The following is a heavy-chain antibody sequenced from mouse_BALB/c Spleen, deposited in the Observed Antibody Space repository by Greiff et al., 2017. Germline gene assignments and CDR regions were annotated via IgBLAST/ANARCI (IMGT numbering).Heavy chain of an antibody. CDR1: GFTFSSFG. CDR3: ARGITDYFDY. V-gene: IGHV5-17*02. D-gene: IGHD2-4*01. CDR2: ISSGSSTI. J-gene: IGHJ2*01. Sequence: EVKLMESGGGLVQPGGSRKLSCAASGFTFSSFGMHWVRQAPEKGLEWVAYISSGSSTIYYADTVKGRFTISRDNPKNTLFLQMTSLRSEDTAMYYCARGITDYFDYWGQGTTLTVSS.